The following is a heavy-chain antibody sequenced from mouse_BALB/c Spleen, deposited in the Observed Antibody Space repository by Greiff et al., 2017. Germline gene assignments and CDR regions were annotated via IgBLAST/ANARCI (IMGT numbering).Heavy chain of an antibody. CDR2: INSNGGST. CDR3: ARDRACGNLYYAMDY. Sequence: EVHLVESGGGLVQPGGSLKLSCAASGFTFSSYGMSWVRQTPDKRLELVATINSNGGSTYYPDSVKGRFTISSDNAKNTLYLQMSSLKSEDTAMYYCARDRACGNLYYAMDYWGQGTSVTVSS. J-gene: IGHJ4*01. V-gene: IGHV5-6-3*01. D-gene: IGHD2-1*01. CDR1: GFTFSSYG.